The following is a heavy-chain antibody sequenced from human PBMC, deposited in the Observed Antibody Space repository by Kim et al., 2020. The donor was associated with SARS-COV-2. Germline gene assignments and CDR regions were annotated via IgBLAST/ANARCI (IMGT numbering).Heavy chain of an antibody. V-gene: IGHV3-74*01. CDR2: INNDGSGT. J-gene: IGHJ6*02. Sequence: GGSLRLSCAASGFTFSSYWMHWVRQAPGKGLVWVSRINNDGSGTSYADSVKGRFTISRDNAKNTLYLQMNSLRVEDTVVYYCVRGSGNYGYGMGVWGQGTTVTVSS. D-gene: IGHD3-3*01. CDR1: GFTFSSYW. CDR3: VRGSGNYGYGMGV.